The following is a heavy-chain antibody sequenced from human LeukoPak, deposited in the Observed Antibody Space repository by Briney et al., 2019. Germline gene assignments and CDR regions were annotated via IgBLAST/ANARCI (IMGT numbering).Heavy chain of an antibody. Sequence: GGSLRLSCAASGFTFSSYAMSWVRQAPGKGLEWVSAISGSGGSTYYADSVKGRFTVSRDNSKNTLYLQMNSLRAEDTAVYYCAKDYDFNWYFDLWGRGTLVTVSS. D-gene: IGHD3-3*01. V-gene: IGHV3-23*01. J-gene: IGHJ2*01. CDR3: AKDYDFNWYFDL. CDR2: ISGSGGST. CDR1: GFTFSSYA.